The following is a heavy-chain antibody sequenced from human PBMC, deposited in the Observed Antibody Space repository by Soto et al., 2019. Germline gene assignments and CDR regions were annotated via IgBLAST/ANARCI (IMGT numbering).Heavy chain of an antibody. CDR1: GYTFTSYG. Sequence: ASVKVSCKASGYTFTSYGISWVRQAPGQGLEWMGWISAYNGNTNYAQKFQGWVTMTRDTSISTAYMELSRLRSDDTAVYYCARARGLVVPAAMPLDYWGQGTLVTVSS. J-gene: IGHJ4*02. CDR3: ARARGLVVPAAMPLDY. D-gene: IGHD2-2*01. V-gene: IGHV1-18*01. CDR2: ISAYNGNT.